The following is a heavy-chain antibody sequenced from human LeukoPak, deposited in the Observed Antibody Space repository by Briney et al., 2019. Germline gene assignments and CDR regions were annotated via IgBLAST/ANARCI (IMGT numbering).Heavy chain of an antibody. Sequence: GGSLRLSCAAYGFTVNSNYLSWVRQAPGKGLEWVSVIYYGGNTYYADSVQGRFTLSSDNSKNTLYLQMNSLRVEDTAVYYCARGHYDVLAASYKWTPDYWGQGTLVTVSS. J-gene: IGHJ4*02. CDR1: GFTVNSNY. CDR3: ARGHYDVLAASYKWTPDY. CDR2: IYYGGNT. D-gene: IGHD3-9*01. V-gene: IGHV3-66*01.